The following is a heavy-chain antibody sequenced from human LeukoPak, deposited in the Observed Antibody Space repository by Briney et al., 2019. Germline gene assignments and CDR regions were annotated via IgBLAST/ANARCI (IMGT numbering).Heavy chain of an antibody. V-gene: IGHV3-74*01. CDR2: INSDGSST. Sequence: GGSLRLSCAGSGFTFSSYWMHWVRQAPGKGLVWVSRINSDGSSTTYADSVKGRFTISRDNAKNTLYLQMNSLRAEDTAVYYCVREPQAEYYFDYWGQGTLVTVSS. CDR3: VREPQAEYYFDY. D-gene: IGHD1-14*01. J-gene: IGHJ4*02. CDR1: GFTFSSYW.